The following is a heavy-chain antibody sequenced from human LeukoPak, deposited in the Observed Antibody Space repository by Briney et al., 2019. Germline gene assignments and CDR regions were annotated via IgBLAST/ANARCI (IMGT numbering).Heavy chain of an antibody. J-gene: IGHJ4*02. CDR3: AKDIFRGVTLKYYFDY. V-gene: IGHV3-9*01. CDR2: ISWNSGSI. Sequence: GGSLRLSCAASGFTFDDYAMHWVRHAPGKGLEWVSGISWNSGSIGYADSVKGRFTISRDNAKNSLYLQMNSLRAEDTALYYCAKDIFRGVTLKYYFDYWGQGTLVTVSS. D-gene: IGHD3-10*01. CDR1: GFTFDDYA.